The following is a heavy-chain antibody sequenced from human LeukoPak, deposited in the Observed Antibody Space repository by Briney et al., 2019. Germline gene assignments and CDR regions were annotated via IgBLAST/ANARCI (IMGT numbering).Heavy chain of an antibody. D-gene: IGHD3-22*01. CDR1: GFTFSSYW. Sequence: AGGSLRLSCAASGFTFSSYWMHWVRQAPGKGLVWVSRINSDGSSTSYADSVKGRFTISRDNAKNTLYLQMNSLRAEDTAVYYCAREGAYYFDSSGYYFDYWGQGTLVTVSS. J-gene: IGHJ4*02. V-gene: IGHV3-74*01. CDR2: INSDGSST. CDR3: AREGAYYFDSSGYYFDY.